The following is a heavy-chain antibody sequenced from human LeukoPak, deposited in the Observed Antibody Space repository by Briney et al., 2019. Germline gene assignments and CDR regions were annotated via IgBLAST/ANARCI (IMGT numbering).Heavy chain of an antibody. D-gene: IGHD3-16*01. CDR2: IRPDGSEK. J-gene: IGHJ4*02. Sequence: GGSLKLSCAASGFTFGSSWMSWVRLAPGKGLEWVGNIRPDGSEKQYVDSVKGRFTISRDNAQNSLFLQMNSLRAEDMAVYYCAKFGRGTSPVHWGQGTLVTVSS. CDR3: AKFGRGTSPVH. V-gene: IGHV3-7*01. CDR1: GFTFGSSW.